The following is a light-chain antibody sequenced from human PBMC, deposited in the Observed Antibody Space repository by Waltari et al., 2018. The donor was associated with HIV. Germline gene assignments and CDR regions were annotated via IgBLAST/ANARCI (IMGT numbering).Light chain of an antibody. Sequence: EIGLTRSPATLSLSPGERATLYCSASQSVSSYLAWYQQKPGQAPRLLIYDASNRATGIPARFSGSGSGTDFTLTISSLEPEDFAVYYCQQRSNWPPFTFGPGTKVDIK. CDR1: QSVSSY. CDR3: QQRSNWPPFT. J-gene: IGKJ3*01. CDR2: DAS. V-gene: IGKV3-11*01.